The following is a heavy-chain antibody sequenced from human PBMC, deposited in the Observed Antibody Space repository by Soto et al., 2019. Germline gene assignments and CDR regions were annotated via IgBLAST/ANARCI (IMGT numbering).Heavy chain of an antibody. D-gene: IGHD3-9*01. Sequence: PSETLSLTCAVYGGSFSGYYWSWIRQPPGKGLEWIGEINHSGSTNYNPSLKSRVTISVDTSKNQFSLKLSSVTAADTAVYYCARVSGTYYDILTGYRGTTYYYYCGMDVWGQGTTVTVS. CDR2: INHSGST. J-gene: IGHJ6*02. V-gene: IGHV4-34*01. CDR3: ARVSGTYYDILTGYRGTTYYYYCGMDV. CDR1: GGSFSGYY.